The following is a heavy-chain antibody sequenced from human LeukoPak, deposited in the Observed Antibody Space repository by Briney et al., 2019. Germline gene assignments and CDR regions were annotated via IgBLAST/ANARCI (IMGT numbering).Heavy chain of an antibody. CDR2: ISYDGSNK. D-gene: IGHD2-15*01. J-gene: IGHJ4*02. CDR3: ARDTVVVVAATNPGY. CDR1: VFTFNSYA. V-gene: IGHV3-30*04. Sequence: PGGSLRLSCAASVFTFNSYAMHWVRQAPGKGLEWVAVISYDGSNKYYADSVKGRFTISRDNSKNTLYLQMNSLRAEDRAVYYCARDTVVVVAATNPGYWGQGTLVTVSS.